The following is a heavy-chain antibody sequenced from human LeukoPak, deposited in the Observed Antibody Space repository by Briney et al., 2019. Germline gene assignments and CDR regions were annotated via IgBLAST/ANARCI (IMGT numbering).Heavy chain of an antibody. V-gene: IGHV1-18*01. Sequence: GASVKVSCKASGYTFTSYGISWVRQAPGQGLEWMGWISAYNGNTNYAQKLQGRVTMTRNTSISTAYMELSSLRSEDTAVYYCARGSMVRGKYYFDYWGQGTLVTVSS. CDR1: GYTFTSYG. CDR3: ARGSMVRGKYYFDY. CDR2: ISAYNGNT. D-gene: IGHD3-10*01. J-gene: IGHJ4*02.